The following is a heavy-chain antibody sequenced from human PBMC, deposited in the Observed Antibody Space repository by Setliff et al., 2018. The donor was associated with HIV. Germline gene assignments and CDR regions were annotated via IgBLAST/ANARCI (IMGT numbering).Heavy chain of an antibody. D-gene: IGHD1-1*01. J-gene: IGHJ3*02. Sequence: SVKVSCTASGGSFTSYAISCVRQAPGQGLEWMGGIIPLLPITKYAQKFQGRVTITADKSTNTVYMELKSLRSDDTAVYFCARGQLDRHLRSDVPLDIWGQGTMVTVSS. CDR1: GGSFTSYA. CDR2: IIPLLPIT. CDR3: ARGQLDRHLRSDVPLDI. V-gene: IGHV1-69*10.